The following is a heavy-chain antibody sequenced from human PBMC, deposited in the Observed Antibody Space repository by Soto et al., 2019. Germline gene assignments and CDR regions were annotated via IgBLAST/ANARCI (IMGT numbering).Heavy chain of an antibody. J-gene: IGHJ4*02. CDR3: ARTYDSNGYANEFDS. CDR1: CRSITSYY. D-gene: IGHD3-22*01. CDR2: IYDNGIT. Sequence: PSETLSLTCSFSCRSITSYYWSWVRQPPGKGLEWIGYIYDNGITSQNPSLKSRVTMSADTSQNQFSLKLTSVTGADTAVYYCARTYDSNGYANEFDSWGQGILVTVSS. V-gene: IGHV4-59*12.